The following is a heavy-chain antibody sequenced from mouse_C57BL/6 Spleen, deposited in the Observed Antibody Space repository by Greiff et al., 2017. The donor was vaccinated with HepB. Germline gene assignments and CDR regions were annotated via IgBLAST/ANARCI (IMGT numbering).Heavy chain of an antibody. D-gene: IGHD2-3*01. J-gene: IGHJ2*01. V-gene: IGHV1-26*01. CDR2: INPNNGGT. CDR3: ARDDGYYGLLSFDY. CDR1: GYTFTDYY. Sequence: EVQLQQSGPELVKPGASVKISCKASGYTFTDYYMNWVKQSHGKSLEWIGDINPNNGGTSYNQKFKGKATLTVDKSSSTAYMELRSLTSEDSAVYYCARDDGYYGLLSFDYWGQGTTLTVSS.